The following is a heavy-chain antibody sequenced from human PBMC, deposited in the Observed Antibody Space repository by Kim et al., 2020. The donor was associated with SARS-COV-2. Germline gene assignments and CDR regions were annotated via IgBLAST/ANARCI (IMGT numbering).Heavy chain of an antibody. CDR2: ISYDGSNK. CDR3: AILRGITMVRGVGYVMDV. CDR1: GFTFSGYG. V-gene: IGHV3-33*05. D-gene: IGHD3-10*01. J-gene: IGHJ6*02. Sequence: GGSLRLSCAASGFTFSGYGMHWVRQAPGKGLEWVAVISYDGSNKYYADSVKGRFTISRDNSKNTLYLQMNSLRAEDMAVYYCAILRGITMVRGVGYVMDVWGQGTTVTVSS.